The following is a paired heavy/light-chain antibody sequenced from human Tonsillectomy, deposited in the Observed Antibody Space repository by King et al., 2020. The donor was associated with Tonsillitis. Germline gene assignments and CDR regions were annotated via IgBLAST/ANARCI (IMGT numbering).Heavy chain of an antibody. CDR2: VSGGGDNT. J-gene: IGHJ4*02. CDR1: GFTFSSYV. V-gene: IGHV3-23*01. D-gene: IGHD2-15*01. CDR3: VKLAMGYCRGGSCPHFDN. Sequence: EVQLLESGGGLIQPGGSLRLSCAASGFTFSSYVMSWVRQAPGKGLEWVSGVSGGGDNTYYADSVKGRFTISRDNSKSTLYLRMNSLRAEDTAVYYCVKLAMGYCRGGSCPHFDNWGQGTLVTVSS.
Light chain of an antibody. CDR3: QSYDSTNHWV. Sequence: NFMLTQPHSVSESPGKTVTISCTRSSGSIASNYVQWYQQRPGSAPTTVIFEDNQRPSGVPDRFSGSIDTSSNSASLTISGLKTEDEGDYYCQSYDSTNHWVFGGGTKLTVV. J-gene: IGLJ3*02. CDR2: EDN. CDR1: SGSIASNY. V-gene: IGLV6-57*01.